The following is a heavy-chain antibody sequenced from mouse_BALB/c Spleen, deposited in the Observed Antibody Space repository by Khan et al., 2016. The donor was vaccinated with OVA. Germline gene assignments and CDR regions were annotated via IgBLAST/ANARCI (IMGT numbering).Heavy chain of an antibody. CDR3: TGSTFAN. Sequence: QVQLQQSGAELVRPGASVTLSCKASGYTFPDYELYWVKQTPVHGLEWIGVIDPKTGVTASNQKFKGKATLTADKSSSTAYMELRSLASEDSAVYYCTGSTFANWGQGTLVTVSA. V-gene: IGHV1-15*01. J-gene: IGHJ3*01. CDR2: IDPKTGVT. CDR1: GYTFPDYE.